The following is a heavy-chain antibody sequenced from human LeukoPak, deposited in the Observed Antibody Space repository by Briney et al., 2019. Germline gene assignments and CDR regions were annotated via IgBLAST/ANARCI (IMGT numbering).Heavy chain of an antibody. D-gene: IGHD6-13*01. CDR1: GYTFTGYY. J-gene: IGHJ4*02. Sequence: GASVEVSCKASGYTFTGYYIHWLRQAPGQGLESMGWIRPDSGGTNYAQKFQGRVTMTRDTSISTAYMELSSLRSDDTSVFYCAGSIAATGHMPHDYWGPGTLVTVSS. CDR3: AGSIAATGHMPHDY. V-gene: IGHV1-2*02. CDR2: IRPDSGGT.